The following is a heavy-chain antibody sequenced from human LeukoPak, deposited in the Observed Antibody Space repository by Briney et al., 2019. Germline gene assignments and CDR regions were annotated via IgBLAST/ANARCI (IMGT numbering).Heavy chain of an antibody. CDR1: GYTFTGYY. CDR2: INPNSGGT. Sequence: ASVKVSCKASGYTFTGYYMHWVRQAPGQGLEWMGWINPNSGGTNYAQKFQGRVTMTRDTSISTAYMELSRLRSDDTAVYYCARDLGTCYYDFDYWGQGTLVTVSS. D-gene: IGHD3-10*01. J-gene: IGHJ4*02. CDR3: ARDLGTCYYDFDY. V-gene: IGHV1-2*02.